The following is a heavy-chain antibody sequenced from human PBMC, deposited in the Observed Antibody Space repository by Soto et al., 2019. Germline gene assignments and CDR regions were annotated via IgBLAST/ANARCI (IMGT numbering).Heavy chain of an antibody. D-gene: IGHD6-13*01. CDR1: GFTFSSYA. CDR3: ASPIAAAGTVDY. CDR2: ISYDGSNK. V-gene: IGHV3-30-3*01. Sequence: QVQLVESGGGVVQPGRSLRLSCAASGFTFSSYAMHWVRQAPGKGLEWVAVISYDGSNKYYADSVKGRFTISRDNSKNTLELQMNSLRAEDTAVYYCASPIAAAGTVDYWGQGNLVTVSS. J-gene: IGHJ4*02.